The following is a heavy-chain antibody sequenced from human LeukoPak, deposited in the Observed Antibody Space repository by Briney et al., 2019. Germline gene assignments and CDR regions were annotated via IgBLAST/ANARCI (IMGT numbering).Heavy chain of an antibody. Sequence: SETLSLTCTVSGGSISSYYWSWIRQPPGKGLEWIGSIYYSGSTYYNPSLKSRVTISVDTSKNQISLKLSSVTAADTAVYYCARHSPPYFDPWGQGTLVTVSS. CDR1: GGSISSYY. CDR3: ARHSPPYFDP. D-gene: IGHD6-13*01. J-gene: IGHJ5*02. V-gene: IGHV4-59*05. CDR2: IYYSGST.